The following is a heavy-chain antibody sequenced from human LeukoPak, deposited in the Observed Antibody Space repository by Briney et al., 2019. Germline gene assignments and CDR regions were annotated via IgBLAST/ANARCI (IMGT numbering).Heavy chain of an antibody. D-gene: IGHD1-14*01. CDR1: GFTFRRYA. J-gene: IGHJ4*02. CDR2: INGGGSTT. Sequence: TGGSLRLSCAASGFTFRRYAMTWVRQAPGKGLEWVSGINGGGSTTYYADSVKGRSTISRDSSNNTLNLQMNSLRAEDTAIYYCARRTADYYFDYWGQGTLVTVSS. CDR3: ARRTADYYFDY. V-gene: IGHV3-23*01.